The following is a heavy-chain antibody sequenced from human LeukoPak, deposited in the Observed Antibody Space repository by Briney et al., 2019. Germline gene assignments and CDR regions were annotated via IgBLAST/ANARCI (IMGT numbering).Heavy chain of an antibody. V-gene: IGHV1-2*04. CDR3: ARGGVGDYVWGSYRYTFDY. CDR2: INPNSGGT. D-gene: IGHD3-16*02. J-gene: IGHJ4*02. CDR1: GYTFTGYY. Sequence: ASVKVSCKASGYTFTGYYMHWVRQAPGQGLEWMGWINPNSGGTHYAQKFQGWVTMTRGTSISTAYMELSRLRSDDTAVYYCARGGVGDYVWGSYRYTFDYWGQGTLVTVSS.